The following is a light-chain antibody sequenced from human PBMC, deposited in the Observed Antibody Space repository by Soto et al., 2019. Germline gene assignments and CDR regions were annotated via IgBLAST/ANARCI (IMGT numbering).Light chain of an antibody. J-gene: IGKJ3*01. CDR3: LQSSSTPPFT. CDR2: AAS. V-gene: IGKV1-39*01. CDR1: QPISIY. Sequence: DIQMTQSPSSLSASVGDRVTMTCRASQPISIYLNWYQQKPGRAPKILIYAASRLRSGVPSRFSADGSGTEFTLTISSLQPEDFATYYCLQSSSTPPFTFGPGTKVELK.